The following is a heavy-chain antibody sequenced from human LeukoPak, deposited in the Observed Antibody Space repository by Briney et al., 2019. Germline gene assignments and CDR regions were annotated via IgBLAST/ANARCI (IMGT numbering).Heavy chain of an antibody. D-gene: IGHD2-15*01. V-gene: IGHV4-61*02. CDR3: ARAPEPLYCSGGSCYDYNWFDP. J-gene: IGHJ5*02. CDR1: GGSITSDVHY. CDR2: VHTTGSL. Sequence: PSQTLSLTCTVSGGSITSDVHYWNWIRQSAEKGLEWIGRVHTTGSLDYNPSLKSRVTISVDTSKNQFSLKLSSVTAADTAVYYCARAPEPLYCSGGSCYDYNWFDPWGQGTLVTVSS.